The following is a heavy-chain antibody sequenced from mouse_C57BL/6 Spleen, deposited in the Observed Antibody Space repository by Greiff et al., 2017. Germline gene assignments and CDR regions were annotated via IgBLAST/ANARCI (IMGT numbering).Heavy chain of an antibody. J-gene: IGHJ3*01. D-gene: IGHD3-3*01. V-gene: IGHV1-55*01. CDR2: IYPGSGST. Sequence: QVQLQQPGAELVKPGASVKMSCKASGYTFTSYWITWVKQRPGQGLEWIGGIYPGSGSTNYNEKFKSKATLTVDTSSSTAYMQLSSLTSEYSAVYYCARIDARAWFAYWGQGTLVTVSA. CDR3: ARIDARAWFAY. CDR1: GYTFTSYW.